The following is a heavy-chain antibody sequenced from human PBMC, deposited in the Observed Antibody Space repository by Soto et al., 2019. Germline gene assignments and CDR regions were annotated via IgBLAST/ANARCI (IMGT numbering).Heavy chain of an antibody. V-gene: IGHV6-1*01. CDR2: TFYRSRWYS. CDR3: ARAGSTMYRLHPHFDY. CDR1: GYSVSTNSGA. Sequence: SQTLSLTCAISGYSVSTNSGALNWIRQSPSRGLEWLGRTFYRSRWYSDYADSVKGRININSDASKNQFSLQLSSVTPEDTAVYYCARAGSTMYRLHPHFDYWGQGTLVTVSS. D-gene: IGHD3-9*01. J-gene: IGHJ4*02.